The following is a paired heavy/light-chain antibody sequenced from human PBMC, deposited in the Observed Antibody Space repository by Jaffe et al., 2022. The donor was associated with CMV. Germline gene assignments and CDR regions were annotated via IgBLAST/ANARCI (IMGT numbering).Heavy chain of an antibody. CDR1: GYNFPNYW. Sequence: EVQLVQSGVEVKKPGESLTISCKGSGYNFPNYWIAWVRQMPGKGLEWMGIIYPGDSETRYSQSFQGQVTISADKSVNTAYLQWSSLKASDSAMYYCARLNGLEGWFNPWGQGTQVTVSS. CDR2: IYPGDSET. CDR3: ARLNGLEGWFNP. J-gene: IGHJ5*02. D-gene: IGHD3-3*01. V-gene: IGHV5-51*01.
Light chain of an antibody. CDR1: SSDVGGINY. V-gene: IGLV2-14*03. CDR2: NVN. CDR3: SSYTSTGSRI. Sequence: QSALTQPASVSGSPGQSITISCTATSSDVGGINYVSWYQQHPGKAPQLLIYNVNNRPSGVSNRFSASKSGNTASLTISGLQAEDEADYYCSSYTSTGSRIFDGGTKLTVL. J-gene: IGLJ2*01.